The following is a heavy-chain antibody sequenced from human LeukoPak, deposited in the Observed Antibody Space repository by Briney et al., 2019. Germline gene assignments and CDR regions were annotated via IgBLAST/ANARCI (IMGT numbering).Heavy chain of an antibody. CDR1: GGSIGSYY. CDR3: ARDRGQWLLNWFDP. J-gene: IGHJ5*02. D-gene: IGHD6-19*01. CDR2: IYYSGGT. V-gene: IGHV4-59*01. Sequence: PSETLSLTCTVSGGSIGSYYWSWIRQPPGKGLEWIGYIYYSGGTNYNPSLKSRVTISVDTSKNQFSLKLSSVTAADTAVYYCARDRGQWLLNWFDPWGQGTLVTVSS.